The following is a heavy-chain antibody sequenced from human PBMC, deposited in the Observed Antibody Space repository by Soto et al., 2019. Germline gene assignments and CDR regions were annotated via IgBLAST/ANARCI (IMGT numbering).Heavy chain of an antibody. V-gene: IGHV4-59*01. Sequence: KASETLSLTCTVSGGSISSYYWSWIRQPPGKGLEWIGYIYYSGSTNYNPSLKSRVTISVDTSKNQFSLKLSSVTAADTAVYYCARAGHYYGSGSYYRSYYYYGMDVWGQGTTVTVSS. D-gene: IGHD3-10*01. J-gene: IGHJ6*02. CDR3: ARAGHYYGSGSYYRSYYYYGMDV. CDR1: GGSISSYY. CDR2: IYYSGST.